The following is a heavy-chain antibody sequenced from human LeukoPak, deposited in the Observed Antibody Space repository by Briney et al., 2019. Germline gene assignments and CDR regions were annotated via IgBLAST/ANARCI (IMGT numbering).Heavy chain of an antibody. D-gene: IGHD3-10*01. CDR3: ARHSDVIGAI. J-gene: IGHJ4*02. CDR1: GYTFTHQW. Sequence: GESLKISCKACGYTFTHQWIGWVRQKSGSGLEWMGIIYPRDSDTRYSPSFQGHVSISADTSINTAYLEWSRLEASDTAIYYCARHSDVIGAIWGRGTLVTVSS. V-gene: IGHV5-51*01. CDR2: IYPRDSDT.